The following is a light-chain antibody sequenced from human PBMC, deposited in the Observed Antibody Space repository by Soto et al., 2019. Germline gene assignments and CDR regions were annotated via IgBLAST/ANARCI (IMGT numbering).Light chain of an antibody. CDR3: QQYGTSPRT. Sequence: EIVLTQFPGTLSLSPGDTATLYCRASQSVTSSYLGWYQQKPGQAPRLLIYSASVRATGIPDRFRGSGSGTDFTLTISTLEAEDFAVYFCQQYGTSPRTFGQGTKVEIK. CDR1: QSVTSSY. J-gene: IGKJ1*01. V-gene: IGKV3-20*01. CDR2: SAS.